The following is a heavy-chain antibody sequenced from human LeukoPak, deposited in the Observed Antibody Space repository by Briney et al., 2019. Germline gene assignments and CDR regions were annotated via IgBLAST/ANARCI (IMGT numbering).Heavy chain of an antibody. CDR1: GDSISNYY. Sequence: SETLSLTCTVSGDSISNYYWSWIRQPAGKGLEWIGRIYTSGSTNYNPSLKSRVTMSVDTSKNQFSLKLSSVTAADTAVYYCARVDIVVVPAGGEAEYFQHWGQGTLVTVSS. V-gene: IGHV4-4*07. CDR2: IYTSGST. D-gene: IGHD2-2*03. CDR3: ARVDIVVVPAGGEAEYFQH. J-gene: IGHJ1*01.